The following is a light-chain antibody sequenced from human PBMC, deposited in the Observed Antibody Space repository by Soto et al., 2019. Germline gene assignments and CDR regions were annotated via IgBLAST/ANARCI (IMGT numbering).Light chain of an antibody. CDR1: SRDVGGYDY. CDR3: SSYAGSNNLV. J-gene: IGLJ1*01. Sequence: QSALTQPPSASGSPGQSVTISCTGTSRDVGGYDYVSWYQQHPGKAPQLMIYEVTKRPSGVPDRFSGSKSGNTASLTVSGLQAEDEADYYCSSYAGSNNLVFGTGTKVTVL. CDR2: EVT. V-gene: IGLV2-8*01.